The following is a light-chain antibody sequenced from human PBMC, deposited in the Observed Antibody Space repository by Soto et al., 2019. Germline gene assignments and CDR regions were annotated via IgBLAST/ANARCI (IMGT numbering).Light chain of an antibody. CDR1: QSVSSN. V-gene: IGKV3-15*01. CDR2: GAS. CDR3: QQYNNWPPGFT. Sequence: EIVMTQSPATLSVSPGERATLSCRASQSVSSNLAWYQQKPGQAPRLLIYGASTRATGIPARFSGSGSGTEFTLTISSRQSEDFAVYYWQQYNNWPPGFTFGPGTKVDIK. J-gene: IGKJ3*01.